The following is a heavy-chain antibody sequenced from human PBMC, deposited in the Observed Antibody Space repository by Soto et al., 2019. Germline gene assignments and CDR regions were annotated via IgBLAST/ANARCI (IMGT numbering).Heavy chain of an antibody. CDR1: GYSFTTYG. CDR3: ARTPRAQMIVLEAATRFDY. D-gene: IGHD2-15*01. V-gene: IGHV1-18*04. J-gene: IGHJ4*02. Sequence: QVQLVQSGAEVKRPGASVKVSCKASGYSFTTYGFNWVRQAPGQGLEWMGWISPYNGDTNYAHNFQGRVTLTTDTSTSTAYTELRSLTSDDTAVYYCARTPRAQMIVLEAATRFDYWGQGTLVTVSS. CDR2: ISPYNGDT.